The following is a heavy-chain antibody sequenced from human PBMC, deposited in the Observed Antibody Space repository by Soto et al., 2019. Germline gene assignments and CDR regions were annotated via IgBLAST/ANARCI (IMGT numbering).Heavy chain of an antibody. D-gene: IGHD6-13*01. CDR2: ISSNGENT. Sequence: GGSRRRSWAACGFTSAYHGMNWVRQAPGKGLEWVSTISSNGENTHYADSVKGRFIISSDNSSNTVDLQMNSLRVEDTAVYYCVSWVSAHFDSWGQGTLVTVSS. CDR1: GFTSAYHG. J-gene: IGHJ4*02. V-gene: IGHV3-23*01. CDR3: VSWVSAHFDS.